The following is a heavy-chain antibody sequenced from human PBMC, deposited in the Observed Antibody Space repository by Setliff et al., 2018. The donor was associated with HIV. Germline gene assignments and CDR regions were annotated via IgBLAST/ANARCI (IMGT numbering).Heavy chain of an antibody. V-gene: IGHV4-39*01. CDR2: IYYSGST. D-gene: IGHD3-22*01. CDR3: ARHFLNYYDSSGYPDAFDI. Sequence: SETLSLTCTVSGGSISSSSYYWGWIRQPPGEGLEWIGSIYYSGSTYYNPSLKSRVTISVDTSKNQFSLKLSSVTAADTAVYYCARHFLNYYDSSGYPDAFDIWGQGTMVTVSS. J-gene: IGHJ3*02. CDR1: GGSISSSSYY.